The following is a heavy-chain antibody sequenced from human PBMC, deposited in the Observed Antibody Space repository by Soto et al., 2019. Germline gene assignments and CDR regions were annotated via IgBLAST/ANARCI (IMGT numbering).Heavy chain of an antibody. D-gene: IGHD1-26*01. CDR3: ARSPGGGELLYYYYYGMDV. J-gene: IGHJ6*02. V-gene: IGHV3-21*01. Sequence: PGGSLRLSCAASGFTFSSYSMNWVRQAPGKGLEWVSSISSSSSYIYYADSVKGRFTISRDNAKNSLYLQMNSLRAEDTAVYYCARSPGGGELLYYYYYGMDVWGQGTTVTVSS. CDR2: ISSSSSYI. CDR1: GFTFSSYS.